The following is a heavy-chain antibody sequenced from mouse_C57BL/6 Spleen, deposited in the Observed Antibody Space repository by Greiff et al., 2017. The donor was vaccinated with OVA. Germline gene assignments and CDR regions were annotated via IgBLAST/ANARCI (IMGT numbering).Heavy chain of an antibody. V-gene: IGHV5-12*01. CDR3: ARRGIYYDYDDWYFDV. Sequence: EVMLVESGGGLVQPGGSLKLSCAASGFTFSDYYMYWVRQTPEKRLEWVAYISNGGGSTYYPDTVKGRFTISRDNAKNTLYLQMSRLKSEDTAMYYCARRGIYYDYDDWYFDVWGTGTTVTVSS. J-gene: IGHJ1*03. CDR2: ISNGGGST. D-gene: IGHD2-4*01. CDR1: GFTFSDYY.